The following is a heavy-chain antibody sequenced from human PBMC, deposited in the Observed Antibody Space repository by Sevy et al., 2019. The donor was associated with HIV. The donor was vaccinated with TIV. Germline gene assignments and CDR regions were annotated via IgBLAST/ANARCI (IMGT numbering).Heavy chain of an antibody. V-gene: IGHV2-5*01. Sequence: SGPTLVNPTQTLTLTCTFSGFSLSTSGVGVAWIRQPPGKALEWLALIYWNDDKYYSPSLKSRLTITKDTSKNQEVLTVSNTDPMDTATYYCAHSGYMDTSGYLEYWGQGTPVTVSS. J-gene: IGHJ4*02. D-gene: IGHD3-22*01. CDR3: AHSGYMDTSGYLEY. CDR1: GFSLSTSGVG. CDR2: IYWNDDK.